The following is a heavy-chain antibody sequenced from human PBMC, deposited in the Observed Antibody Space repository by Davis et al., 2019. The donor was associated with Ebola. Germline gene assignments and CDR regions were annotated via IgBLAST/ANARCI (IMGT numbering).Heavy chain of an antibody. V-gene: IGHV3-72*01. J-gene: IGHJ3*02. D-gene: IGHD5-18*01. CDR2: TRNKANSYTT. CDR3: ARGSVGTAFRAFDI. CDR1: GLTFSDHY. Sequence: GESLKISCAASGLTFSDHYMDWVRQAPGKGLEWVARTRNKANSYTTEYAASVKGRFTILRDDSENSHYLQMNSLKTEDTAVYYCARGSVGTAFRAFDIWGQGTMVTVSS.